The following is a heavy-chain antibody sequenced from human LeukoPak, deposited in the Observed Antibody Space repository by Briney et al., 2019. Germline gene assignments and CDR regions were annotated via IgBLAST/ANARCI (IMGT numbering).Heavy chain of an antibody. D-gene: IGHD2-8*01. CDR3: ARGVAGYCTNGVCYPLDY. Sequence: LAGGSLRLSCAASGFTFSSYWMHWVRQAPEKGLVWVSRINSDGSSTSYADSVKGRFTISRDNAKNTLYLQMNSLRAEDTAVYYCARGVAGYCTNGVCYPLDYWGQGTLSPSPQ. J-gene: IGHJ4*02. CDR2: INSDGSST. CDR1: GFTFSSYW. V-gene: IGHV3-74*01.